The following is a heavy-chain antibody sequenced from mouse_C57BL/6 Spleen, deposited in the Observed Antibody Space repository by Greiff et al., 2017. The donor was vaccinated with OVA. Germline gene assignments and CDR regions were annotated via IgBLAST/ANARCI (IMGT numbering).Heavy chain of an antibody. CDR2: INPSTGGT. V-gene: IGHV1-42*01. CDR3: ARGGNYVGYWYIDV. D-gene: IGHD2-1*01. CDR1: GYSFTGYY. J-gene: IGHJ1*03. Sequence: VQLQQSGPELVKPGASVKISCKASGYSFTGYYMNWVKQSPEKSLEWIGEINPSTGGTTYNQKFKAKATLTVDTSSSTAYMQLKRLTSEDSAVYYCARGGNYVGYWYIDVWGTGTTVTVSS.